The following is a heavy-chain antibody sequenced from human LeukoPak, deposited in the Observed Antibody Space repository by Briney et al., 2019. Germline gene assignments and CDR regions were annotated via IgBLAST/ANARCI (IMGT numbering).Heavy chain of an antibody. CDR1: GGSFSGYY. V-gene: IGHV4-34*01. Sequence: SETLSLTCAVYGGSFSGYYWSWIRQPPGKGLEWIGEINHSGSTNYNPSLKSRVTTSVNTSKNQFSLKLSSVTAADTAVYYCARPSYGDYLGYWGQGTLVTVSS. CDR2: INHSGST. J-gene: IGHJ4*02. CDR3: ARPSYGDYLGY. D-gene: IGHD4-17*01.